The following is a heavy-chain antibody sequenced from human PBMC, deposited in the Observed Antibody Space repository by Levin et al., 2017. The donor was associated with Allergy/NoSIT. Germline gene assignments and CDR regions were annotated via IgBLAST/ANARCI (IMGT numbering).Heavy chain of an antibody. Sequence: GESLKISCAASGFTFGMYTMTWVRQVPGKGLQWVSTITSGGRSTYYSDSVKGRITVSRDNSRNRVYLQINNLRAEDMAVYYCAKGLHGLPPATWFFDLWGRGTLVGVSS. CDR3: AKGLHGLPPATWFFDL. CDR1: GFTFGMYT. CDR2: ITSGGRST. D-gene: IGHD1-26*01. J-gene: IGHJ2*01. V-gene: IGHV3-23*01.